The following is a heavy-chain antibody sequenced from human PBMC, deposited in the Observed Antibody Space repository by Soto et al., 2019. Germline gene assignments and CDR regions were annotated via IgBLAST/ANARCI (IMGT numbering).Heavy chain of an antibody. CDR3: AAYYYESSGYRGGFDY. CDR2: ISGSGDDT. V-gene: IGHV3-23*01. Sequence: GGSLRLSCAASGIIFRNYVMSWVRQGPGKGLEWVSAISGSGDDTYHADSVKGRGTSSRDNSRNTVNLQMNSLRAEDTAVYYCAAYYYESSGYRGGFDYWGQGTLVTVSS. J-gene: IGHJ4*02. D-gene: IGHD3-22*01. CDR1: GIIFRNYV.